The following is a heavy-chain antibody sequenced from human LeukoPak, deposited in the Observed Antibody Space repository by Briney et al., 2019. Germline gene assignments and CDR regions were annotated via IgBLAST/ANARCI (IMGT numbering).Heavy chain of an antibody. D-gene: IGHD6-19*01. CDR1: GFTVSNNY. V-gene: IGHV3-53*01. J-gene: IGHJ4*02. CDR2: IYSGGNT. Sequence: GGSLRLSCAASGFTVSNNYMSWVRQAPGKGLEWVSIIYSGGNTYYADSMKGRFTISRDNSKNTLYLQMNSLRAEDTAVYYRARESSSSGWCYIDYWGQGTLVTVSS. CDR3: ARESSSSGWCYIDY.